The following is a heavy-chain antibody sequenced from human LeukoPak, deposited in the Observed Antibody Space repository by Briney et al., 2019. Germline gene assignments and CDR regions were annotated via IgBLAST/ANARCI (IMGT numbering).Heavy chain of an antibody. CDR1: ECTFSCYV. CDR2: IIPIFGTA. CDR3: AREVHGGDCYAFDI. J-gene: IGHJ3*02. Sequence: ASVKVSCKAAECTFSCYVISWVRQAPGQGLEWMGGIIPIFGTANYAQTFQGRVTITPDKSTSTAYMELSSLRSEDTAVYYCAREVHGGDCYAFDIWGQGTMVTVSS. V-gene: IGHV1-69*06. D-gene: IGHD2-21*02.